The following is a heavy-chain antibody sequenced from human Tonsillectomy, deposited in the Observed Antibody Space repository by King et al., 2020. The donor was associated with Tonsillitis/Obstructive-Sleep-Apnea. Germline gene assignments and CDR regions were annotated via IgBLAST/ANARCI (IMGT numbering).Heavy chain of an antibody. D-gene: IGHD4-23*01. Sequence: VQLVESGGGLVKPGGSLRLSCAASGFTFRSYSMNWVRHAPGRGLEWVSSISSSSSYLYYADSVKGRFTISRDNAKNSLYLQMDSLRAEDTAVYYCARGGAAVVSGVDYWGQGALVTVSS. CDR2: ISSSSSYL. V-gene: IGHV3-21*01. CDR3: ARGGAAVVSGVDY. J-gene: IGHJ4*02. CDR1: GFTFRSYS.